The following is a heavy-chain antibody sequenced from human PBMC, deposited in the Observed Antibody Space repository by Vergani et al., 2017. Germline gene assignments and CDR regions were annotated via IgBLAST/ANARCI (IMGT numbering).Heavy chain of an antibody. Sequence: EVQLVESGGGLVKPGGSLRLSCAASGFTFSSYSMNWVRQAPGKGLEWVSSISSSSSYIYYADSVKGRFTISRDNAKNSLYLQMNSLRAEDTAVYYCARDRLGGSDCSSTSCYAGSDTWGQGTLVTVSS. CDR2: ISSSSSYI. D-gene: IGHD2-2*01. CDR3: ARDRLGGSDCSSTSCYAGSDT. V-gene: IGHV3-21*01. CDR1: GFTFSSYS. J-gene: IGHJ5*02.